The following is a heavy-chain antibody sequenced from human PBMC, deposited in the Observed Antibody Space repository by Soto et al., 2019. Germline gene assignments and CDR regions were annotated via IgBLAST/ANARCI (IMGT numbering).Heavy chain of an antibody. V-gene: IGHV3-30-3*01. Sequence: GGSLRLSCAASGFTFSSYAMHWVRQAPGKGLEWVAVISYDGSNKYYADSVKGRFTISRDNSKNTLYLQMNSLRAEDTAVYYCARAQLYSSLGYWGQGTLVTVSS. CDR3: ARAQLYSSLGY. D-gene: IGHD6-13*01. J-gene: IGHJ4*02. CDR2: ISYDGSNK. CDR1: GFTFSSYA.